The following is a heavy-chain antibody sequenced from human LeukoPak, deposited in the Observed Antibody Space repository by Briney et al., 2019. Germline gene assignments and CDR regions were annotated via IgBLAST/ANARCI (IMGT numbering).Heavy chain of an antibody. Sequence: ASVKVSCKASGYTFTSYDINWVRQATGQGLEWMGWMNPNSGNTGYAQKFQGRVTMTRNTSISTAYMELSSLRSEDTAVYYCARDKSGGGSFTYYYYGMDVWGQGTTVTVSS. V-gene: IGHV1-8*01. CDR3: ARDKSGGGSFTYYYYGMDV. J-gene: IGHJ6*02. CDR2: MNPNSGNT. D-gene: IGHD2-15*01. CDR1: GYTFTSYD.